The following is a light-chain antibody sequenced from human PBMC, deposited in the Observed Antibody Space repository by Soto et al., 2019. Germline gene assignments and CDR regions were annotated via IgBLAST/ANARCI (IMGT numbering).Light chain of an antibody. V-gene: IGKV1-5*01. J-gene: IGKJ1*01. Sequence: DIQMTQSPSTLSASVGDRVTITCRASQSISSWLAWYQQKPGKAPKLLIYDASSLESGVPSGFGGSGSGTEFTVTISGLQTDEFATYYCQQYNSCSRTFGQGTKVEI. CDR1: QSISSW. CDR2: DAS. CDR3: QQYNSCSRT.